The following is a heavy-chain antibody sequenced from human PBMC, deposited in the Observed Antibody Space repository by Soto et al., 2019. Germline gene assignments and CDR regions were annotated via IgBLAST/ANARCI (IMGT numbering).Heavy chain of an antibody. Sequence: EVQLVESGGGLVQPGGSLRLSCAASGFTVTTNYMSWVRQPPGKGLECVSVVYSGGSTYYADSVKGRFTVSRDNSKNTLYLQMNSLRAEDTAVYYCARDFSGKNDAFDIWAKGQWSPSLQ. D-gene: IGHD3-10*01. CDR3: ARDFSGKNDAFDI. CDR1: GFTVTTNY. J-gene: IGHJ3*02. V-gene: IGHV3-66*01. CDR2: VYSGGST.